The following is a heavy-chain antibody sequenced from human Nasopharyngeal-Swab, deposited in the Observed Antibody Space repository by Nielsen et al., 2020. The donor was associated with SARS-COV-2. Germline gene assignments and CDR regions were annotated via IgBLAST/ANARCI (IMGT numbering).Heavy chain of an antibody. CDR2: MNPHSVNT. CDR3: AREDYYDSSGYPPYYYYGMDV. Sequence: WVRQAPGQGLEWMGWMNPHSVNTDYAQKFQGRVTMTRDTSTSTVYMELSSLRSEDTAVYYCAREDYYDSSGYPPYYYYGMDVWGQGTTVTVSS. V-gene: IGHV1-8*01. D-gene: IGHD3-22*01. J-gene: IGHJ6*02.